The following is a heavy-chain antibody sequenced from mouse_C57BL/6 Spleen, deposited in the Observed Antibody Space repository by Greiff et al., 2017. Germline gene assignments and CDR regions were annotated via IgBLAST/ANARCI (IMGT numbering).Heavy chain of an antibody. CDR3: TRLWVYAMDY. D-gene: IGHD1-1*02. CDR1: GFTFSDAW. J-gene: IGHJ4*01. CDR2: IRNKANNHAT. V-gene: IGHV6-6*01. Sequence: VQLKESGGGLVQPGGSMKLSCAASGFTFSDAWMDWVRQSPEKGLEWVAEIRNKANNHATYYAESVKGGFTISRDDSKSSVYLQMNSLRAEDTGIYCWTRLWVYAMDYWGQGTSVTVSS.